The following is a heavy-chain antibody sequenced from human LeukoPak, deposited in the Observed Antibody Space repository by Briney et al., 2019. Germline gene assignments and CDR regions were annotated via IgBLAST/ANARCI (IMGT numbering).Heavy chain of an antibody. Sequence: ASVKVSCKASGYTFISCGISWVRQAPGQGLEWMGWVSGHNGDTNYAQKVQGRVTMTTDTSTSTAYMELRSLRSDDTAVYYCARRAGALNPFDYWGQGTLVTVSS. CDR2: VSGHNGDT. V-gene: IGHV1-18*01. CDR3: ARRAGALNPFDY. CDR1: GYTFISCG. J-gene: IGHJ4*02. D-gene: IGHD1-14*01.